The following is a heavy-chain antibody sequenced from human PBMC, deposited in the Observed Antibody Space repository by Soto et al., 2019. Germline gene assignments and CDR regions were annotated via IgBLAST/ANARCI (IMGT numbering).Heavy chain of an antibody. CDR3: AKDRGYCSGGSCYPDYYYYGMDV. Sequence: GGSLRLSCAASGFTFSSYGMHWVRQAPGKGLEWVAVISYDGSNKYYADSVKGRFTISRDNSKNTLYLQMNSLRAEDTAVYYCAKDRGYCSGGSCYPDYYYYGMDVWGQGTTVTVSS. CDR1: GFTFSSYG. D-gene: IGHD2-15*01. V-gene: IGHV3-30*18. CDR2: ISYDGSNK. J-gene: IGHJ6*02.